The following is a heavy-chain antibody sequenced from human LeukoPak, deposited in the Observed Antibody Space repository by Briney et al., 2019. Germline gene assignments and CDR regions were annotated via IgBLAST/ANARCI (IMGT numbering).Heavy chain of an antibody. CDR2: IWHDGSNK. J-gene: IGHJ4*02. D-gene: IGHD1-26*01. V-gene: IGHV3-30*02. Sequence: GGSLRLSCATSGFTFSTYGMHWVRQAPDKGLEWVAVIWHDGSNKYYADSVKGRFTISRDNSKNTLYLQMNSLRAEDTAVYYCAKGHKLGATQFDYWGQGTLVTVSS. CDR3: AKGHKLGATQFDY. CDR1: GFTFSTYG.